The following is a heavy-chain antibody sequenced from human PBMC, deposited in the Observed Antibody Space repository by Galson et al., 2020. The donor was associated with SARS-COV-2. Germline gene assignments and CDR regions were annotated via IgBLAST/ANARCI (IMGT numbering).Heavy chain of an antibody. CDR1: HA. CDR2: ISWNHGTI. D-gene: IGHD1-26*01. V-gene: IGHV3-9*01. Sequence: HAIHWVRQVSGKGLEWVSGISWNHGTIVYAATVRGRFTSSRDNTKNFLYLQMNSLRPEYTAFYYCTTGGLCGASWYFDLWGRGTLVTVSS. CDR3: TTGGLCGASWYFDL. J-gene: IGHJ2*01.